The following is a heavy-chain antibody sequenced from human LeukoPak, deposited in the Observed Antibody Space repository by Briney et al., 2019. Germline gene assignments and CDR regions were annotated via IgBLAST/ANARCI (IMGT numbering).Heavy chain of an antibody. D-gene: IGHD6-13*01. Sequence: GESLKISCKGSGYSFTSYWIGWVRQMPGKGLEWMGIIYPGASDTRYSPYFQGQVTISADKSISTAYLQWSSLKASDTAMYYCARYSSSWYSPHDYWGQGTLVTVSS. V-gene: IGHV5-51*01. CDR2: IYPGASDT. CDR1: GYSFTSYW. J-gene: IGHJ4*02. CDR3: ARYSSSWYSPHDY.